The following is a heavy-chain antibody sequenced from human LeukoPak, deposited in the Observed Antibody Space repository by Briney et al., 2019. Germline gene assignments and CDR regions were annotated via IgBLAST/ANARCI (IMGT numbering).Heavy chain of an antibody. CDR3: SREIPGIVGAVAFDY. V-gene: IGHV4-4*07. CDR1: GDSISRYY. CDR2: IYTSGST. J-gene: IGHJ4*02. Sequence: PSETLSLTCTVSGDSISRYYWSWIRQPAGKGREYIGRIYTSGSTNSNPSLKSRVTMSVDTSKNQFSLRLTSVTAADTVVYYCSREIPGIVGAVAFDYWGQGTLVTVSS. D-gene: IGHD1-26*01.